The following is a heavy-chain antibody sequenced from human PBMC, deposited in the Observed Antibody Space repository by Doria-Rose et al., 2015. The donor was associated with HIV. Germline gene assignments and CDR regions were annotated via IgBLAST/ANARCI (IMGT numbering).Heavy chain of an antibody. CDR2: IFSDDER. CDR1: GGSLSSPGMG. V-gene: IGHV2-26*01. CDR3: ARIKSSRWYHKYYFDF. D-gene: IGHD6-13*01. J-gene: IGHJ4*02. Sequence: ESGPVLVKPTETLTLTCTVSGGSLSSPGMGVSWIRQPPGKALEWLANIFSDDERSYKASLKSRRTTSRGTSKSQVVLTMTDMDPVDTATYYCARIKSSRWYHKYYFDFWGQGTLVIVST.